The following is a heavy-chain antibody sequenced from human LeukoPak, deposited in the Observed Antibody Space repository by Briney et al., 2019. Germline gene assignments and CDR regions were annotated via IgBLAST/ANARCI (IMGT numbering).Heavy chain of an antibody. CDR3: RLGSGSYYNGGAGFDP. V-gene: IGHV1-8*01. CDR1: GYTFTSYD. J-gene: IGHJ5*02. D-gene: IGHD3-10*01. CDR2: MNPNSGNT. Sequence: ASVKVSCKASGYTFTSYDINWVRQATGQGLEWMGWMNPNSGNTGYAQKFQGRVTMTRNTSISTAYTELSSLRSEDTAVYYCRLGSGSYYNGGAGFDPWGQGTLVTVSS.